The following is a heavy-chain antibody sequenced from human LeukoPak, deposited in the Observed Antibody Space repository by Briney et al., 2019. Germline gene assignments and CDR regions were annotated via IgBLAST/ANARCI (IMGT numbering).Heavy chain of an antibody. V-gene: IGHV4-59*01. CDR2: IYYSGST. D-gene: IGHD3-3*01. J-gene: IGHJ6*03. Sequence: SETLSLTCTVSSGSISSYYWSWIRQPPGKGLEWIGYIYYSGSTNYNPSLKSRVTISVDTSKNQSSLKLSSVTAADTAVYYCARGVVMTYYYYMDVWGKGTTVTISS. CDR3: ARGVVMTYYYYMDV. CDR1: SGSISSYY.